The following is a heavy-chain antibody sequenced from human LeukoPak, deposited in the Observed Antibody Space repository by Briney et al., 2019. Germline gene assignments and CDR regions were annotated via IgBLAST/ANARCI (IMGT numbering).Heavy chain of an antibody. V-gene: IGHV3-21*01. CDR3: ARDRYGSYAGDY. D-gene: IGHD1-26*01. CDR2: ISSSSSYI. Sequence: GGSLRLSCAASGLTFSSYSMNWVRQAPGKGLEWVSSISSSSSYIYYADSVKGRFTISRDNAKNSLYLQMNSLRAEDTAVYYCARDRYGSYAGDYWGQGTLATVSS. J-gene: IGHJ4*02. CDR1: GLTFSSYS.